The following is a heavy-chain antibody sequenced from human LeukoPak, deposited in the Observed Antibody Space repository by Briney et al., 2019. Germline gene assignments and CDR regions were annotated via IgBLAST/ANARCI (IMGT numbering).Heavy chain of an antibody. J-gene: IGHJ4*02. V-gene: IGHV4-34*01. CDR2: INHSGST. CDR3: ARGQANTTFDY. CDR1: GGSFSGYY. Sequence: SGTLSLTCAVYGGSFSGYYWSWIRQPPGKGLEWIGEINHSGSTNYNPSLKSRVTISVDTSKNQFSLKLSSVTAADTAVYYCARGQANTTFDYWGQGTLVTVSS. D-gene: IGHD1-14*01.